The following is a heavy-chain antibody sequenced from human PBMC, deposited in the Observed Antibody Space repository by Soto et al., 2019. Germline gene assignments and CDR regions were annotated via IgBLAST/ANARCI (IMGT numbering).Heavy chain of an antibody. CDR2: IYNSGST. Sequence: SETLSLTCTVPGGSISSGDYYWSWIRQHPGKGLEWIGHIYNSGSTYYNPSLKSRVTISVDTSKNQFSLKLNSVTAAVTAVYYCARRRYGDFYDAFDIWGQGTMVTVS. CDR1: GGSISSGDYY. CDR3: ARRRYGDFYDAFDI. V-gene: IGHV4-31*03. D-gene: IGHD4-17*01. J-gene: IGHJ3*02.